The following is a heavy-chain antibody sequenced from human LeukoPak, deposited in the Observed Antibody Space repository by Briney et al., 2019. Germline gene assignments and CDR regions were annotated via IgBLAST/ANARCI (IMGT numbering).Heavy chain of an antibody. Sequence: GGSLRLSCAASGFTFSSYGMHWVRQAPGKGLEWVSSISGSGGNTYYADSVKGRFTISRDNSKNTLYLQMNSLRAEDTAVYYCAKGTRTTSGTSFDYWGQGSLVSVSS. CDR2: ISGSGGNT. D-gene: IGHD6-13*01. CDR3: AKGTRTTSGTSFDY. J-gene: IGHJ4*02. CDR1: GFTFSSYG. V-gene: IGHV3-23*01.